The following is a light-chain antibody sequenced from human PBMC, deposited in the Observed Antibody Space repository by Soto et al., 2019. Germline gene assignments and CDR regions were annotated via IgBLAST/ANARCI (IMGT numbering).Light chain of an antibody. Sequence: EIVMTQSPATLSVSPGERATLSCRASQSVSSNLAWYQQKPGQAPRLLIYGASTRATGIPARFSGSGSGTEFTLTISSLQSEDFAVYYCQQYNNWPREFGQGTKVEFK. J-gene: IGKJ1*01. CDR2: GAS. CDR1: QSVSSN. CDR3: QQYNNWPRE. V-gene: IGKV3-15*01.